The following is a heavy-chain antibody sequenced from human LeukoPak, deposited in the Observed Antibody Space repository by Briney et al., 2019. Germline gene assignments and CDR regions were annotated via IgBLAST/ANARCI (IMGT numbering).Heavy chain of an antibody. J-gene: IGHJ5*02. CDR2: ISGAGGIT. CDR3: AKLPYDILSDNWLDP. CDR1: GFSFSSHA. Sequence: HPGGSLRLSCAASGFSFSSHAISWVRQAPGKGLEWVSGISGAGGITYYADSVKGRFTISRDNSKNTLYLQMNSLRAEDTAVYYCAKLPYDILSDNWLDPWGQGTLVTVSS. V-gene: IGHV3-23*01. D-gene: IGHD3-9*01.